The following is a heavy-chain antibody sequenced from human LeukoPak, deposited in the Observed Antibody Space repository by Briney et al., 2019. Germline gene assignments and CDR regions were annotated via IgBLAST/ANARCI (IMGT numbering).Heavy chain of an antibody. CDR1: GFTFSSYA. CDR3: AKASYYDILTGYSPGYYGMDV. Sequence: GGSLRLSCAASGFTFSSYAMSWVRQAPGKELEWVSAISGSGGSTYYADSVKGRFTISRDNSKNTLYLQMNSLRAEDTAVYYCAKASYYDILTGYSPGYYGMDVWGQGTTVTVSS. CDR2: ISGSGGST. D-gene: IGHD3-9*01. J-gene: IGHJ6*02. V-gene: IGHV3-23*01.